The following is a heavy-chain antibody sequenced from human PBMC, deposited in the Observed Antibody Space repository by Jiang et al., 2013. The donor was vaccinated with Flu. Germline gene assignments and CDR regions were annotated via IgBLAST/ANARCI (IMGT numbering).Heavy chain of an antibody. CDR1: GGSISSSSYY. CDR3: ARGQQLGKGGWLTTYDY. D-gene: IGHD6-13*01. CDR2: IYYSGST. V-gene: IGHV4-39*01. J-gene: IGHJ4*02. Sequence: TVSGGSISSSSYYWGWIRQPPGKGLEWIGSIYYSGSTYYNPSLKSRVTISVDTSKNQFSLKLSSVTAADTAVYYCARGQQLGKGGWLTTYDYWGQGTLVTVSS.